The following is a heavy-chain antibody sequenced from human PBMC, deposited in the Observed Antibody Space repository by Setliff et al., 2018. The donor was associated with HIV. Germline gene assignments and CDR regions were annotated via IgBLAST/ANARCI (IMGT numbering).Heavy chain of an antibody. Sequence: GASVKVSCKASGGSFRSYTISWVRQAPGQGLEWMGGIIPISGTANYAQKFQGRVTITADESTSTAYMELSSLRSEDTAVYYCTREESRGDWEGFGYWGQGTRVTVSS. CDR2: IIPISGTA. CDR3: TREESRGDWEGFGY. J-gene: IGHJ4*02. D-gene: IGHD2-21*01. CDR1: GGSFRSYT. V-gene: IGHV1-69*13.